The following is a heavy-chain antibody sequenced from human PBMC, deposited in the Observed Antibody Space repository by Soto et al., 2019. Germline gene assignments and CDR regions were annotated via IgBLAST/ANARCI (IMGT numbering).Heavy chain of an antibody. CDR2: IYYSGST. J-gene: IGHJ6*03. V-gene: IGHV4-59*08. D-gene: IGHD2-15*01. Sequence: PSETLSLTCTVSGVSISSYYWSWIRQPPGKGLEWIGYIYYSGSTNYNPSLKSRVTISVDTSKNQFSLKLSSVTTADTAVYYCARQYCSGGSCYSPSGYYYYYMDVWGKGTTVTVSS. CDR1: GVSISSYY. CDR3: ARQYCSGGSCYSPSGYYYYYMDV.